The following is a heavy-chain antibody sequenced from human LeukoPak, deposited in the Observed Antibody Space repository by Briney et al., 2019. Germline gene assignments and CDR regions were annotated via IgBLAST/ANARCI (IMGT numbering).Heavy chain of an antibody. CDR3: AKDPLMITSGGIIARAEYFQH. D-gene: IGHD3-16*02. J-gene: IGHJ1*01. V-gene: IGHV3-23*01. Sequence: GGSLRLSCAASGVTLSTYAMSWARQAPGKGLEWVSGISSSGSGDNTYYADSVRGRYTISRDNSKNTLYLQMNSLRAEDTAVYYCAKDPLMITSGGIIARAEYFQHWGQGTLVTVSS. CDR1: GVTLSTYA. CDR2: ISSSGSGDNT.